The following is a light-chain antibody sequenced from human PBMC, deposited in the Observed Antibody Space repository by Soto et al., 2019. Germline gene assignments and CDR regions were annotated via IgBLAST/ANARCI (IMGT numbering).Light chain of an antibody. J-gene: IGLJ1*01. CDR3: SSYTSSSTLYV. CDR1: SIDVGGYNY. Sequence: QSVLTQPASVSGSPGQSIAISCTGASIDVGGYNYVSWYQQHPGKAPKLMIYDVASRPSGVSDRFSGSKSGNTASLTISGLQAEVEADYYCSSYTSSSTLYVFGTGTKVTVL. CDR2: DVA. V-gene: IGLV2-14*03.